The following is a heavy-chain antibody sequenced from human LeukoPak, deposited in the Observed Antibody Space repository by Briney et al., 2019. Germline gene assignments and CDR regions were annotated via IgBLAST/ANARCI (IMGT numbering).Heavy chain of an antibody. CDR3: ARHYSSSWYVRYFDY. D-gene: IGHD6-13*01. CDR1: GGSISSYY. V-gene: IGHV4-59*08. J-gene: IGHJ4*02. Sequence: SETLSLTCTVSGGSISSYYWSWIRQPPGKGLEWIGYIYYSGSTNYNPSLKSRVTISVDTSKNQFSLKLSSATAADTAVYYCARHYSSSWYVRYFDYWGQGTLVTVSS. CDR2: IYYSGST.